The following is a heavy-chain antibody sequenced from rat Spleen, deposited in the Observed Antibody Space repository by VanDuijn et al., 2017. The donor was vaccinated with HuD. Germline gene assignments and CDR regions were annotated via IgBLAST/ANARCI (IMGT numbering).Heavy chain of an antibody. CDR2: ISYDGSRT. D-gene: IGHD2-5*01. CDR1: GFTFSDYY. Sequence: EVQLVESGGGLVQPGRSLKLSCAASGFTFSDYYMAWVRQAPKKGLEWVATISYDGSRTYYRDSVKGRFTISRDHAKSTLYLQMDSLRSEDTATYDGARGGYFNYFDYWGKGVMVTVSS. J-gene: IGHJ2*01. V-gene: IGHV5S10*01. CDR3: ARGGYFNYFDY.